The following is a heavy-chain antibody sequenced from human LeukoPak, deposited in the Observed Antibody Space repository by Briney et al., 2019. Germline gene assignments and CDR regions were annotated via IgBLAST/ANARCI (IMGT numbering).Heavy chain of an antibody. D-gene: IGHD3-10*01. CDR1: GGSISSYY. V-gene: IGHV4-59*01. Sequence: SETLSLTCTVSGGSISSYYWSWIRQPPGKGLEWIGYIYYSGSTNYNPSLKSRVTISVDTSKNQFSLKLSSVTAADTAVYYCASRHRDITMVRGGGIPLRRFDYWGQGTLVTVSS. CDR3: ASRHRDITMVRGGGIPLRRFDY. CDR2: IYYSGST. J-gene: IGHJ4*02.